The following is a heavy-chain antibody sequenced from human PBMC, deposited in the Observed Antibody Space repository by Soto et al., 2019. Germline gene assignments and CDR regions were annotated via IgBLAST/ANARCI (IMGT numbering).Heavy chain of an antibody. J-gene: IGHJ4*02. D-gene: IGHD3-9*01. CDR2: ISSSSSYI. CDR1: GFTFSSYS. Sequence: GGSLRLSCAASGFTFSSYSMNWVRQAPGKGLEWVSSISSSSSYIYYADSVKGRFTISRDNAKNSLYLQMNSLRAEDTAVYYCARDESLDSTSPSDYWGQGTLVTVSS. V-gene: IGHV3-21*01. CDR3: ARDESLDSTSPSDY.